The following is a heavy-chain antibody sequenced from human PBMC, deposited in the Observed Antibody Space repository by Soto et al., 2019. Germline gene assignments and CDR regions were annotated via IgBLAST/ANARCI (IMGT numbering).Heavy chain of an antibody. D-gene: IGHD3-10*01. V-gene: IGHV3-23*01. CDR1: GFTFSSYA. Sequence: GGSLRLSCAASGFTFSSYAMSWVRQAPGKGLEWVSAISGSGGSTYYADSVKGRFTISRDNSKNTLYLQMNSLRAEDTAVYYTVSGLVVFDYWGQGTLVTVSS. CDR2: ISGSGGST. J-gene: IGHJ4*02. CDR3: VSGLVVFDY.